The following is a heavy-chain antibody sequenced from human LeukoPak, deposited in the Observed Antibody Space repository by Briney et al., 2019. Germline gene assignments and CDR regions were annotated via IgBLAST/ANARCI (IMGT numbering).Heavy chain of an antibody. V-gene: IGHV4-59*11. CDR2: IYYSGNT. Sequence: SETLSLTCTVSGGPISSHHWSWIRQPPGKGLEWIGYIYYSGNTNYNPSLKSRVTISVDTSKNQFSLKLSSVTAADTAVYYCARVEVAATKAGDYYYCMDVWGKGTTVTVSS. D-gene: IGHD2-15*01. CDR3: ARVEVAATKAGDYYYCMDV. J-gene: IGHJ6*03. CDR1: GGPISSHH.